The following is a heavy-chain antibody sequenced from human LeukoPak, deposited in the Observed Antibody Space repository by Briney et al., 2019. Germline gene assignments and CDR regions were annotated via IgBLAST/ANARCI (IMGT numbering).Heavy chain of an antibody. Sequence: SVKVSSKASGGTFSSYAISWVRQAPGQGLEWMGRIIPIFGIANYAQKFQGRVTITADKSTSTAYMELSSLRSEDTAVYYCARESCSSTSCYLGWFDPWGQGTLVTVSS. D-gene: IGHD2-2*01. CDR2: IIPIFGIA. V-gene: IGHV1-69*04. J-gene: IGHJ5*02. CDR3: ARESCSSTSCYLGWFDP. CDR1: GGTFSSYA.